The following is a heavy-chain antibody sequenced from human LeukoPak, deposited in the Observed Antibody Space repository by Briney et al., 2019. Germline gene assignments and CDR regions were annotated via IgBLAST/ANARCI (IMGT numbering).Heavy chain of an antibody. V-gene: IGHV1-2*02. Sequence: ASVKVSCKASGYTFTGYYMNWVRQAPGQGLEWMGWFNPNSGGRNYAQKFQGRVTMTSDTSISTAYMELSRLRSDDTAVYYCARIYCTNGVCYFDYWGQGTLVTVSS. CDR2: FNPNSGGR. D-gene: IGHD2-8*01. CDR1: GYTFTGYY. J-gene: IGHJ4*02. CDR3: ARIYCTNGVCYFDY.